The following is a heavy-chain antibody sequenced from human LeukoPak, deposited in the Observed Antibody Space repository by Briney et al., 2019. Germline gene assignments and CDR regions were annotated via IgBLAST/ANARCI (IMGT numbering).Heavy chain of an antibody. D-gene: IGHD3-16*01. CDR3: ARGNYDYVWGGIDY. CDR1: GVSICSTSYY. J-gene: IGHJ4*02. V-gene: IGHV4-39*01. Sequence: SETLSLTCTVSGVSICSTSYYWGWIRQPPGKGLEWIASIYYSGSTYYNPSLKSRVTISVDTSKNRFSLKLSSVTAADTAVYYCARGNYDYVWGGIDYWGQGTLVTVSS. CDR2: IYYSGST.